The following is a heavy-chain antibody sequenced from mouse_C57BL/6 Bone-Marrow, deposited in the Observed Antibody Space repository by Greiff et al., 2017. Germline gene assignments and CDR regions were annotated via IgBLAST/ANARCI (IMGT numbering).Heavy chain of an antibody. CDR1: GYTFTSYW. CDR3: ARWGHGNYWYFDV. J-gene: IGHJ1*03. V-gene: IGHV1-69*01. Sequence: VQLQQPGAELVMPGASVKLSCKASGYTFTSYWMHWVKPRPGQGLEWIGEIDPSDSYTNYNQKFKGKSTLTVDKSSSTAYMQLSSLTSEDSAVXYCARWGHGNYWYFDVWGTGTTVTVSS. CDR2: IDPSDSYT. D-gene: IGHD2-1*01.